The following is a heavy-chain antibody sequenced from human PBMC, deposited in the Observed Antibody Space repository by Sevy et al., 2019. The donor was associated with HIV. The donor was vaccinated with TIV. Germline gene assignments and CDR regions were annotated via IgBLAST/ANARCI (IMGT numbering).Heavy chain of an antibody. J-gene: IGHJ5*02. CDR2: INTYSGNT. D-gene: IGHD6-13*01. Sequence: ASVKVSCKTSGYTFISHGISWVRQAPGQGPEWMGRINTYSGNTDYAQNFQGRVTMTRETSTSTVYMELRTLTSDDTAVYYCTRDSSSRDLFDPWGQGTLVTVSS. V-gene: IGHV1-18*01. CDR3: TRDSSSRDLFDP. CDR1: GYTFISHG.